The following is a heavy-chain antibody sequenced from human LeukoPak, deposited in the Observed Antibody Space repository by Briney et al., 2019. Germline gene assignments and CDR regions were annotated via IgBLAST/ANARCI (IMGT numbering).Heavy chain of an antibody. J-gene: IGHJ5*02. Sequence: SETLSLTCTVSGGSISSYYWSWIRQPPGKGLEWIGYIYTSGSTNYNPSLKSRVTISVDTSKNQFSLRLSSVIAADTAVYYCARTGRYSGSYSTWGQGTLVTVSS. V-gene: IGHV4-4*09. CDR3: ARTGRYSGSYST. D-gene: IGHD1-26*01. CDR1: GGSISSYY. CDR2: IYTSGST.